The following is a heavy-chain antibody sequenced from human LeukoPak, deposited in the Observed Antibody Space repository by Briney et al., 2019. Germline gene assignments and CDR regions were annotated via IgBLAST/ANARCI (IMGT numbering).Heavy chain of an antibody. D-gene: IGHD2-15*01. J-gene: IGHJ5*02. CDR3: ASYRIGYCSGDTCYADWFDP. Sequence: PGGSLRLSCAASGFTFDDYGMSWVRQAPGKGLEWVANIKEDGSEKYYVDSVKGRFTISRDNAKNSLYLQMNNLRAEDTAVYYCASYRIGYCSGDTCYADWFDPWGQGTLVTVSS. CDR1: GFTFDDYG. CDR2: IKEDGSEK. V-gene: IGHV3-7*01.